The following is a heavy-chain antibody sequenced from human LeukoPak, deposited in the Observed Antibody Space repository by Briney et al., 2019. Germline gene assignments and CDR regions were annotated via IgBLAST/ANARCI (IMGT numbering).Heavy chain of an antibody. V-gene: IGHV3-33*06. J-gene: IGHJ3*02. CDR2: IWYDGSNK. Sequence: GGSLGLSCAASGFTFSSYGMHWVRQAPGKGLEWVAVIWYDGSNKYYADSVKGRFTISRDNSKNTLYLQMNSLRAEDTAVYYCAKVGSSDAFDIWGQGTMVTVSS. D-gene: IGHD1-26*01. CDR3: AKVGSSDAFDI. CDR1: GFTFSSYG.